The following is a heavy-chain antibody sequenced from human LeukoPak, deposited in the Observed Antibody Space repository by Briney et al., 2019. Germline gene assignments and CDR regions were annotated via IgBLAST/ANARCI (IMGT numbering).Heavy chain of an antibody. J-gene: IGHJ5*02. CDR1: GFTFSSYA. Sequence: PGRSLRLSCAASGFTFSSYAMHWVRQAPGKGLEWVAVISYDGSNKYYADSVKGRFTISRDNSKNTLYLQMNSLRAEDTAVYYCARAFRIVVGWFDPWGQGTLVTVSS. D-gene: IGHD2-21*01. CDR2: ISYDGSNK. CDR3: ARAFRIVVGWFDP. V-gene: IGHV3-30-3*01.